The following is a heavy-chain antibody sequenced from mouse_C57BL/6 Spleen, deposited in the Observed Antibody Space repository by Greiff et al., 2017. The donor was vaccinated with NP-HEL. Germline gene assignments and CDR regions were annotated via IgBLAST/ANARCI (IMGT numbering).Heavy chain of an antibody. CDR2: IDPSDSYT. V-gene: IGHV1-69*01. Sequence: QVQLQQPGAELLMPGASVKLSCKASGYTFTSYWMHWVKQRPGQGLEWIGEIDPSDSYTNYNQKFQGKSTLTVDKSSSPAYMQLSSLTSEDSAVYYCARKEANWDFDYWGQGTTLTVSS. D-gene: IGHD4-1*01. CDR3: ARKEANWDFDY. J-gene: IGHJ2*01. CDR1: GYTFTSYW.